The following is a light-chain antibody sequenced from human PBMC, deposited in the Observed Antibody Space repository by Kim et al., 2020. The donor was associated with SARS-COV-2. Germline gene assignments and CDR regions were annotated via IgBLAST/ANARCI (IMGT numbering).Light chain of an antibody. CDR2: DNV. CDR1: STNLGANFH. CDR3: QSSDTTLSGSV. Sequence: RVTTSCTGTSTNLGANFHVHWYQQVPGAAPKLLIYDNVNRPSGVPDRFSGSRSGSSASLAITGLQVEDEGHYYCQSSDTTLSGSVFGGGTQLTVL. J-gene: IGLJ2*01. V-gene: IGLV1-40*01.